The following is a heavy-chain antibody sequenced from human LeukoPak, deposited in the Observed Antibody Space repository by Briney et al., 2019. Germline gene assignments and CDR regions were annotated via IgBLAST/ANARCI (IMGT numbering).Heavy chain of an antibody. J-gene: IGHJ4*02. Sequence: GGSLRLSCAASGFTFSNYAMSWVRQAPGEGLEWVSAITGSGGDTFHADSVKGRLTISRDNSKNTLYLEMNSLRAEDTAVYYCAKGPSGQRPHYFDYWGQGILVTVSS. CDR1: GFTFSNYA. V-gene: IGHV3-23*01. CDR3: AKGPSGQRPHYFDY. CDR2: ITGSGGDT. D-gene: IGHD3-10*01.